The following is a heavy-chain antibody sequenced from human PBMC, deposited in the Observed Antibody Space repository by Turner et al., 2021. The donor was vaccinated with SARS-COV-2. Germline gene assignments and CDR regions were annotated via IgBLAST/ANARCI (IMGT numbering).Heavy chain of an antibody. Sequence: QVRLVQSGAEVTRPEASVKVSCKSSGYTFTDYYMHWVRQGPGQVLDWMGWINPNSGGTNSAQKFQCRVTMTRYTSISTAYMELSRLRSDDTAVYYCATDSYGTLWGQGTLVTVSS. J-gene: IGHJ4*02. CDR2: INPNSGGT. CDR1: GYTFTDYY. CDR3: ATDSYGTL. V-gene: IGHV1-2*02. D-gene: IGHD5-18*01.